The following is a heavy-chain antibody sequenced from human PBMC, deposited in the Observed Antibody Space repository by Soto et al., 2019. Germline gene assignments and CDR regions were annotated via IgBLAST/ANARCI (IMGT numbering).Heavy chain of an antibody. V-gene: IGHV3-30*18. CDR3: AKVSGVGATTTGLLG. J-gene: IGHJ4*02. D-gene: IGHD1-26*01. Sequence: QVQLVESGGGVVQPGRSLRLSCAASGFTFSSYGMHWVRQAPGKGLEWVAVISYDGSNKYYADSVKGRFTISRDNSKNTLSLQMNSLRAEDTAVYYCAKVSGVGATTTGLLGWGQGTLVTVSS. CDR1: GFTFSSYG. CDR2: ISYDGSNK.